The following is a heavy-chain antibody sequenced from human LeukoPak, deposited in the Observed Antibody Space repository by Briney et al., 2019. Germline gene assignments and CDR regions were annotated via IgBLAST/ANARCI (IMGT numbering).Heavy chain of an antibody. D-gene: IGHD3-9*01. J-gene: IGHJ3*02. CDR1: GGSISSYY. CDR3: ARYDILTGYYNGAFDI. Sequence: SETLSLTCTVSGGSISSYYWSWIRQPPGKGLEWIGYIYYSGSTNYNPSLKSRVAISVDTSKNQFSLKLSSVTAADTAVYYCARYDILTGYYNGAFDIWGQGTMVTVSS. V-gene: IGHV4-59*08. CDR2: IYYSGST.